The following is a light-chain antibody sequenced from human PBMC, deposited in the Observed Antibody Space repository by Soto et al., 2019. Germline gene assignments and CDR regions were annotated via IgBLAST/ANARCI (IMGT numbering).Light chain of an antibody. CDR3: QKYTNWPLT. V-gene: IGKV3-15*01. Sequence: IVITHSPPSLSVHPGEGPTLSAMASQSVSSNLAWYQQKPGQAPSLLIYGASTRAAGIPARFSGSGSGTEFTLTISSLQSEDFAVYYCQKYTNWPLTFGRGTEADI. CDR2: GAS. J-gene: IGKJ4*01. CDR1: QSVSSN.